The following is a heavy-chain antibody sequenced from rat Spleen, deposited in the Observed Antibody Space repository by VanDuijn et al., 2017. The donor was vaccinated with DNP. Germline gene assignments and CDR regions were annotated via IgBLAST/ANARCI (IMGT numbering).Heavy chain of an antibody. CDR1: GFIFSNYW. CDR3: AGRPPPTRGPFDY. Sequence: EVQLVESGGGPVQPGRSLKLSCVASGFIFSNYWMTWIRQAPGKGLEWVASISNTGDNTYYSDSVKGRFSLSRDNAKITLYLQMDSLRSEDTATYFCAGRPPPTRGPFDYWGQGVTVTVSS. V-gene: IGHV5-31*01. J-gene: IGHJ2*01. CDR2: ISNTGDNT. D-gene: IGHD1-4*01.